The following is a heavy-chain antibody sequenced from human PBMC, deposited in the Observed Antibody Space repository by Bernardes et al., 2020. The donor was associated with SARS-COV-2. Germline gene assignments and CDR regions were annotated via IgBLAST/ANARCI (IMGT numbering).Heavy chain of an antibody. CDR2: VSGSGSRT. D-gene: IGHD4-17*01. CDR1: GFTFNSYA. J-gene: IGHJ4*02. CDR3: AKGIHDNGDYFQFDY. Sequence: GGSLRLSCTASGFTFNSYAMSWVRQAPGKGLEWVSAVSGSGSRTFYADSVKGRFTISRDNSKNTLYLQMNSLRAEDTAIYYCAKGIHDNGDYFQFDYWGQGTLVTVSS. V-gene: IGHV3-23*01.